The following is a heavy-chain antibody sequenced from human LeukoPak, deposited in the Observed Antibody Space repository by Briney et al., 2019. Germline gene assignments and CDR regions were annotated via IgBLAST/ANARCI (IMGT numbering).Heavy chain of an antibody. D-gene: IGHD3-3*01. J-gene: IGHJ4*02. V-gene: IGHV4-34*01. CDR2: INHSGST. CDR1: GGSFSGYY. Sequence: PSETLSLTCAVYGGSFSGYYWSWIRQPPGKGLEWIGEINHSGSTNYNPSLKSRVTISVDTSKNQFSLKVSSVTAADTAVYYCARGPAPDYDFWSGYHPPTYYFDYWGQGTLVTVSS. CDR3: ARGPAPDYDFWSGYHPPTYYFDY.